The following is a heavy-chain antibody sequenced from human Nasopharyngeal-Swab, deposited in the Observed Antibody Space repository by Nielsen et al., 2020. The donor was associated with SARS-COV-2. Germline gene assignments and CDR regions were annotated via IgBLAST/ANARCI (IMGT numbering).Heavy chain of an antibody. CDR2: ISGSGGTI. V-gene: IGHV3-11*04. J-gene: IGHJ4*02. CDR1: GFTFSDYY. D-gene: IGHD7-27*01. CDR3: ARDRANWDFDY. Sequence: GESLKISCAASGFTFSDYYMSWIRLAPGKGLEYISYISGSGGTIYYGDSMKGRFTIPRDNAKNPLYLQMNSLRAEDTAVYYCARDRANWDFDYWGQGTLVTVSS.